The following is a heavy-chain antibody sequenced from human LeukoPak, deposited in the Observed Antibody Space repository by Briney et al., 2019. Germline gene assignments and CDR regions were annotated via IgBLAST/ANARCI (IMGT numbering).Heavy chain of an antibody. CDR3: TRGDSYYYDSSGYFDY. J-gene: IGHJ4*02. Sequence: GGSLRLSCTASGFTFGDYAMSWVRQAPGKGLEWVGFIRSKAYGGTTEYAASVKGRFTISRDDSKSIAYLQMNSLKTEDTAAYYCTRGDSYYYDSSGYFDYWGQGTLVTVSS. D-gene: IGHD3-22*01. V-gene: IGHV3-49*04. CDR2: IRSKAYGGTT. CDR1: GFTFGDYA.